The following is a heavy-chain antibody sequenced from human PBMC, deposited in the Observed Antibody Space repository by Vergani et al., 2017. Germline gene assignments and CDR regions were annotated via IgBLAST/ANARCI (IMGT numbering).Heavy chain of an antibody. D-gene: IGHD3-3*01. J-gene: IGHJ6*03. CDR3: ARARITIVGGVSPPPYYMDF. V-gene: IGHV4-34*01. CDR2: INHSGST. Sequence: QVQLQQWGAGLLKPSETLSLTCAVYGGSFSGYYWSWIRQPPGKGLEWIGEINHSGSTNYNPSLKSRITISVDTSKNQFSLKLSSVTAPDTAVSYCARARITIVGGVSPPPYYMDFWGKGTTVTVSS. CDR1: GGSFSGYY.